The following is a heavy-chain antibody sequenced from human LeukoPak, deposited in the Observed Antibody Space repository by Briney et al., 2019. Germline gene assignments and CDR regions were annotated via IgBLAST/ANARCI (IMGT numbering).Heavy chain of an antibody. J-gene: IGHJ4*02. V-gene: IGHV3-53*01. CDR2: IYSGGST. CDR1: GFTVSSNY. D-gene: IGHD2-2*01. Sequence: PGGSLRLSCAPSGFTVSSNYMSWVRQAPGKGLEWASIIYSGGSTYYADSVKGRFTISRDNSKNTLYLQMNSLRAEDTAVYYCARGYCSSTSCYEFDYWGQGTLVTVSS. CDR3: ARGYCSSTSCYEFDY.